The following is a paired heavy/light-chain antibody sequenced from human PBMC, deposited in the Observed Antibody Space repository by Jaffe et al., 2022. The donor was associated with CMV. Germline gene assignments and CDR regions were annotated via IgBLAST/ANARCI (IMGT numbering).Light chain of an antibody. Sequence: SYELTQPPSVSVSPGQTARITCSGDALPKQYAYWYQQKPGQAPVLVIYKDSERPSGIPERFSGSSSGTTVTLTISGVQAEDEADYYCQSADSSGTFVVFGGGTKLTVL. V-gene: IGLV3-25*03. CDR1: ALPKQY. J-gene: IGLJ2*01. CDR2: KDS. CDR3: QSADSSGTFVV.
Heavy chain of an antibody. Sequence: QVQLQESGPGLVKPSETLSLTCTVSGGSISSYYWSWIRQPAGKGLEWIGRIYTSGSTNYNPSLKSRVTMSVDTSKNQFSLKLSSVTAADTAVYYCARSIPSYGPTYYYGMDVWGQGTTVTVSS. V-gene: IGHV4-4*07. J-gene: IGHJ6*02. CDR1: GGSISSYY. D-gene: IGHD5-18*01. CDR2: IYTSGST. CDR3: ARSIPSYGPTYYYGMDV.